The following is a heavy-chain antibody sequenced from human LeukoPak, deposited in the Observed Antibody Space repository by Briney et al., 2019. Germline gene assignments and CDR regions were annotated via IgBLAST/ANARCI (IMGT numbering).Heavy chain of an antibody. V-gene: IGHV3-30*03. D-gene: IGHD3-10*01. CDR3: ARNSLWFGEDGMDV. J-gene: IGHJ6*02. CDR2: ISYDGSNK. CDR1: GFTFSNYG. Sequence: PGGSLRLSCAGSGFTFSNYGMHWVRQAPGKGPEWVAVISYDGSNKYYADSVKGRFTISRDNSKNTLYLQMNSLRAEDTAVYYCARNSLWFGEDGMDVWGQGTTVTVSS.